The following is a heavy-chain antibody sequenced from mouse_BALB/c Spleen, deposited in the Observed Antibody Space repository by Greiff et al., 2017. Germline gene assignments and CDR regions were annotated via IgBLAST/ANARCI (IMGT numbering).Heavy chain of an antibody. CDR3: ARDISPFDY. Sequence: EVKLMESGGGLVQPGGSLRLSCATSGFTFTDYYMSWVRQPPGKALEWLGFIRNKANGYTTEYSASVKGRFTISRDNSQSILYLQMNTLRAEDSATYYCARDISPFDYWGQGTTLTVSS. V-gene: IGHV7-3*02. CDR2: IRNKANGYTT. J-gene: IGHJ2*01. CDR1: GFTFTDYY.